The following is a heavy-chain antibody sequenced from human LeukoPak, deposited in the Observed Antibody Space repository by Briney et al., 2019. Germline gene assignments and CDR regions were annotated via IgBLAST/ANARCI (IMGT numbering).Heavy chain of an antibody. V-gene: IGHV3-53*01. CDR3: AKRNTMVRGGPCFGY. Sequence: GGSLRLSCAASGFTVSSNYMSWVRQAPGKGLEWVSIIFGNGDTTYYADSVKGRFTVSRDNSKDTLYLQMNDLRPDDTAIYYCAKRNTMVRGGPCFGYWGQGLLVTVSS. J-gene: IGHJ4*02. CDR1: GFTVSSNY. D-gene: IGHD3-10*01. CDR2: IFGNGDTT.